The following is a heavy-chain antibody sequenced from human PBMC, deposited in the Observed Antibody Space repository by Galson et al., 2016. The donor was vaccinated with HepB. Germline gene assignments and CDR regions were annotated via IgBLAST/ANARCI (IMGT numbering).Heavy chain of an antibody. CDR3: AKVARDPTYYGMYV. V-gene: IGHV4-4*02. CDR2: IYHGGST. Sequence: SETLSLTCAVSGGSISSSNWLRWVRQPAGKGLEWIGEIYHGGSTNYNTSLKSRVTISVDKSNNQFSLKVSSVTAADTSVYYCAKVARDPTYYGMYVWGQGTTVTVSS. J-gene: IGHJ6*02. CDR1: GGSISSSNW.